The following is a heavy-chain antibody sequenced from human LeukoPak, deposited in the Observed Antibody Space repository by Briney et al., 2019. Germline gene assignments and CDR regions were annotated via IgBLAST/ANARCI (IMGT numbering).Heavy chain of an antibody. Sequence: ASVNVSCKASGGTFSSYAISWVRQAPGQGLEWMGGIIPIFGTTNYAQKFQGRVTITADESTSTAYMELSSLRSEDTAVYYCAKDRRDGDGYYYGMDVWGQGATVIVSS. V-gene: IGHV1-69*13. CDR3: AKDRRDGDGYYYGMDV. D-gene: IGHD4-17*01. CDR2: IIPIFGTT. J-gene: IGHJ6*02. CDR1: GGTFSSYA.